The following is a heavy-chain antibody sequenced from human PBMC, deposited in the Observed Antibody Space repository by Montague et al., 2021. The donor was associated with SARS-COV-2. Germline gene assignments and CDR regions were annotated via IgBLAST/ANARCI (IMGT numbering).Heavy chain of an antibody. CDR1: GGSFSGYY. D-gene: IGHD3-9*01. CDR3: ARGFLTFNLIAVVMAATSNPSLKRRVTTSADTSDNHCSRRLWTITVAVVVVAWCARWFDP. CDR2: INHSEST. Sequence: SETLSLTCAVSGGSFSGYYWSWIRQPPGKGLEWIGEINHSESTNYNPSLKSRVTISLDTSKNQISLRLSSVTAADTAVYYCARGFLTFNLIAVVMAATSNPSLKRRVTTSADTSDNHCSRRLWTITVAVVVVAWCARWFDPWGQGTLVTVSS. J-gene: IGHJ5*02. V-gene: IGHV4-34*01.